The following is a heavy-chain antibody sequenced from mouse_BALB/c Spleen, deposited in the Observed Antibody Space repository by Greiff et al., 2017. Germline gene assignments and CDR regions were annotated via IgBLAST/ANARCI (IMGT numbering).Heavy chain of an antibody. CDR1: GFAFSSYD. V-gene: IGHV5-12-1*01. CDR3: ARWNYYGSSPYFDV. J-gene: IGHJ1*01. Sequence: DVMLVESGGGLVKPGGSLKLSCAASGFAFSSYDMSWVRQTPEKRLEWVAYISSGGGSTYYPDTVKGRFTISRDNAKNTLYLQMSSLKSEDTAMYYCARWNYYGSSPYFDVWGAGTTVTVSS. D-gene: IGHD1-1*01. CDR2: ISSGGGST.